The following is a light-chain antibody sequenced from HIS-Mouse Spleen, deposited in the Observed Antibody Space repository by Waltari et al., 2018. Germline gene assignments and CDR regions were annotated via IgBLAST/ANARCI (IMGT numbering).Light chain of an antibody. V-gene: IGLV1-47*01. CDR3: AAWDDSLSGPV. CDR2: RNN. CDR1: SSNIGSNY. Sequence: QSVLTQPPSASGTPGQRVTIPCSGSSSNIGSNYVYWYQQFPGTAPKTLIYRNNQRPSGVPDRFSGSKSGTSASLAISGLRSEDEADYYCAAWDDSLSGPVFGGGTKLTVL. J-gene: IGLJ3*02.